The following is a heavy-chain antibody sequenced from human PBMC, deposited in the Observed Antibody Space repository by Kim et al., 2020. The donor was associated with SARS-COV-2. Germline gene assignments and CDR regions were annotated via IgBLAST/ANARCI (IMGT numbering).Heavy chain of an antibody. Sequence: KNYVDRVKGRFTSSREHAKNSLYLQMNSLRAGDTAVYHCARASDGGGDYWGQGTRVTVSS. J-gene: IGHJ4*02. V-gene: IGHV3-7*03. CDR3: ARASDGGGDY. CDR2: K.